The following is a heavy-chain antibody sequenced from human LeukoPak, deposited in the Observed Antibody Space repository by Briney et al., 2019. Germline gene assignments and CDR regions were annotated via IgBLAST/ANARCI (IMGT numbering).Heavy chain of an antibody. D-gene: IGHD3-16*01. V-gene: IGHV1-46*01. CDR2: INPSGGST. CDR3: ARLRGPYYFDY. J-gene: IGHJ4*02. Sequence: ASVKVSCKASGYTFTSYYMHWVRQAPGQGLEWMGIINPSGGSTSYAQKFQGRVTMTRDASTSTVYMELSSLRSEDTAVYYCARLRGPYYFDYWGQGTLVTVSS. CDR1: GYTFTSYY.